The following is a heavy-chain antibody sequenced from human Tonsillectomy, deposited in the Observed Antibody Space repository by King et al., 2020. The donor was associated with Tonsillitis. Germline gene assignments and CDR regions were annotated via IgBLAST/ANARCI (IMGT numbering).Heavy chain of an antibody. CDR2: INPNSGGT. V-gene: IGHV1-2*02. Sequence: VQLVESGAEVKKPVASVKVSCKASGYTFTGYYMHWVRQAPGQGLEWVGWINPNSGGTNSAQKFQGRVTLTRDTSISTAYMELSRMRSDDTAVYYCARGTPHTIFGVVNPRGDAFDNWGQGTMVTVSS. J-gene: IGHJ3*02. CDR1: GYTFTGYY. CDR3: ARGTPHTIFGVVNPRGDAFDN. D-gene: IGHD3-3*01.